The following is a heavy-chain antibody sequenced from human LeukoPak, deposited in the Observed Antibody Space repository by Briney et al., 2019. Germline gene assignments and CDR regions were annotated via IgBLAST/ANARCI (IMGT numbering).Heavy chain of an antibody. CDR2: IYYSGST. CDR3: ARGFYENPFDY. CDR1: GGSISSGGYY. Sequence: SQTLSLTCTVSGGSISSGGYYWSWIRQPPGKGLEWIGYIYYSGSTNYNPSLKSRVTISVDTSKNQFSLKLSSVTAADTAVYYCARGFYENPFDYWGQGTLVTASS. J-gene: IGHJ4*02. V-gene: IGHV4-61*08. D-gene: IGHD5/OR15-5a*01.